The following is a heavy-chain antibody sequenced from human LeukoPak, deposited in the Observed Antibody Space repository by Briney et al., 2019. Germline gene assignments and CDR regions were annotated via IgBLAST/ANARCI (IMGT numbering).Heavy chain of an antibody. CDR1: GGSISSSSYY. CDR3: ARGGKHALYYFDY. Sequence: ETLSLTCTVSGGSISSSSYYWSWVRQAPGKGLEWVANIKQDGSEKYYVDSVKGRFTISRDNAKNSLYLQMNSLRAEDTAVYYCARGGKHALYYFDYWGQGTLVTVSS. J-gene: IGHJ4*02. V-gene: IGHV3-7*01. CDR2: IKQDGSEK. D-gene: IGHD5-12*01.